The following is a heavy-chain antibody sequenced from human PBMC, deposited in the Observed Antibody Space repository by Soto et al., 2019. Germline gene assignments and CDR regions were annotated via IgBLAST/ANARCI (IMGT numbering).Heavy chain of an antibody. V-gene: IGHV1-69*02. CDR3: ARVGYSSDGPFDD. CDR2: IIPILGIA. Sequence: EASVKVSCKASGGTFSSYTISWVRQAPGQGLEWMGRIIPILGIANYAQKFQGRVTITADKSTSTAYMELSSLRSEDTAVYYCARVGYSSDGPFDDWGQGTLVTVSS. CDR1: GGTFSSYT. J-gene: IGHJ4*02. D-gene: IGHD6-13*01.